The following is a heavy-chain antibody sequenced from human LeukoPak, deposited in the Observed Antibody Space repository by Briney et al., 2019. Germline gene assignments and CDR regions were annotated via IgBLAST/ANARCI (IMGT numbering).Heavy chain of an antibody. CDR1: GFTFSGYE. Sequence: GGSLGLSCAASGFTFSGYEMNWVRQAPGKGLEWVSYISISGTTMYYADSVKGRFTISRDNSKTSVYLQMSSLRAEDTAVYYCARGGSSGYHYNAFDIWGQGTMVTVSS. CDR3: ARGGSSGYHYNAFDI. J-gene: IGHJ3*02. D-gene: IGHD3-22*01. CDR2: ISISGTTM. V-gene: IGHV3-48*03.